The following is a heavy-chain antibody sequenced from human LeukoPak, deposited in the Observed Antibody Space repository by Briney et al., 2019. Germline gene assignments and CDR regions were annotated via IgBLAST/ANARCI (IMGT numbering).Heavy chain of an antibody. J-gene: IGHJ5*02. D-gene: IGHD3-3*01. CDR3: VRDSYDFWSGYYTFDP. V-gene: IGHV4-38-2*02. CDR1: GYSISSGYY. CDR2: IYHSGST. Sequence: KTPETLSLTCTVSGYSISSGYYWGWIRQPPGKGLEWIGSIYHSGSTYYNPSLKSRVTISVDTSKNQFSLKLSSVTAADTAVYYCVRDSYDFWSGYYTFDPWGQGTLVTVSS.